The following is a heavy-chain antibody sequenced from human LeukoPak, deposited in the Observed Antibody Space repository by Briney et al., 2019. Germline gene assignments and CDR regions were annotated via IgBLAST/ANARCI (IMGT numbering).Heavy chain of an antibody. J-gene: IGHJ4*02. Sequence: GGSLRLSCAASGFTFSSYSMNWVRQAPGKGLEWVSYISSSSTIYYADSVKGRFTISRDNAKNSLYLQMNSLRAEDTAVYYCASSPKRPPLDYWGQGTLVTVSS. CDR1: GFTFSSYS. V-gene: IGHV3-48*01. CDR3: ASSPKRPPLDY. CDR2: ISSSSTI.